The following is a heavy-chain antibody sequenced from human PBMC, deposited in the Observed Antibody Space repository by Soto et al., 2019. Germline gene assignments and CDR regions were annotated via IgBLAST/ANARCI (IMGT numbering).Heavy chain of an antibody. CDR3: ASARRLDSGAPYYFDY. V-gene: IGHV3-23*01. J-gene: IGHJ4*02. CDR2: ISGSGGST. D-gene: IGHD5-12*01. Sequence: GGSLRLSCAASGFTFSSYAMSWVRQAPGKGLEWVSAISGSGGSTYYADSVKGRFTISRDNSKNTLYLQMNSLRAEDTAVYYCASARRLDSGAPYYFDYWGQGTLVTVSS. CDR1: GFTFSSYA.